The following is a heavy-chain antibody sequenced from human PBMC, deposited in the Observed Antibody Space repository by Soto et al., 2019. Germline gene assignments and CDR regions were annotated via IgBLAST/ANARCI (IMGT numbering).Heavy chain of an antibody. CDR3: VKKTGGYRPFDD. Sequence: HVQLRESGPGLVKPSDTLSLTCAVSGFSISGDNWWGWIRQAPGKGLEWIGYVSHTGFSHYNPSLESRVTMSVDTSKNLFSLKLTSVTAVATAVYYCVKKTGGYRPFDDWGQGTLVTVSS. J-gene: IGHJ4*02. V-gene: IGHV4-28*01. CDR2: VSHTGFS. D-gene: IGHD2-8*02. CDR1: GFSISGDNW.